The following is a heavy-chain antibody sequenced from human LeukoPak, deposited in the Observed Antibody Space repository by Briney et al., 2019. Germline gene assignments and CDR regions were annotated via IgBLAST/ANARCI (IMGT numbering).Heavy chain of an antibody. J-gene: IGHJ4*02. CDR3: ARDLAARHFDY. D-gene: IGHD6-6*01. Sequence: PGRSQRLSCEASGFTFSSYGMHWVRQAPGKGLEWVAVIWYDGSKKYYGDSVKGRFTISRDNSKNTLYLQMNSLRGEDTAIYYCARDLAARHFDYWGQGTLVTVSS. V-gene: IGHV3-33*01. CDR2: IWYDGSKK. CDR1: GFTFSSYG.